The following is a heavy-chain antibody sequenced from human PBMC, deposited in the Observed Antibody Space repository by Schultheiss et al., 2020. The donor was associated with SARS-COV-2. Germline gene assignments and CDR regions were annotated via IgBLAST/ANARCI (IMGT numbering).Heavy chain of an antibody. CDR2: IYHSGST. D-gene: IGHD5-18*01. V-gene: IGHV4-30-2*01. CDR1: GGSISSGGYS. Sequence: SETLSLTCAVSGGSISSGGYSWSWIRQPPGKGLEWIGYIYHSGSTYYNPSLKSRVTISVDTSKNQFSLKLSSVTAADTAVYYCASEDTAMVRVYWGQGTLVTVSS. CDR3: ASEDTAMVRVY. J-gene: IGHJ4*02.